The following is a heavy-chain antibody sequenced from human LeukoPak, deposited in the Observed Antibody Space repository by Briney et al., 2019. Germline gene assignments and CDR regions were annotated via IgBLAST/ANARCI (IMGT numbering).Heavy chain of an antibody. CDR3: ARGTYCSGGSCYSYYYYYGMDV. D-gene: IGHD2-15*01. Sequence: PGGSLRLSCAASGFTFSSYAMHWVRQTPGKGLEWVAVISFDGSNKYYADSVKGRLTISRDNSKNTLYLQMNSLRAEDTAVYSCARGTYCSGGSCYSYYYYYGMDVWSQGTTVTVSS. V-gene: IGHV3-30-3*01. J-gene: IGHJ6*02. CDR1: GFTFSSYA. CDR2: ISFDGSNK.